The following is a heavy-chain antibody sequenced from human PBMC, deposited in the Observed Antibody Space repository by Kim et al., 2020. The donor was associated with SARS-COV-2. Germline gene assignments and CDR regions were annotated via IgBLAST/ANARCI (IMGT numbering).Heavy chain of an antibody. CDR3: ARNTFTCYDSSGYYLYFDY. CDR2: IIPIFGTA. D-gene: IGHD3-22*01. CDR1: GGTFSSYA. J-gene: IGHJ4*02. V-gene: IGHV1-69*13. Sequence: SVKVSCKASGGTFSSYAISWVRQAPGQGLEWMGGIIPIFGTANYAQKFQGRVTITADESTSTAYMELSSLRSEDTAVYYCARNTFTCYDSSGYYLYFDYWGQGTLVTVSS.